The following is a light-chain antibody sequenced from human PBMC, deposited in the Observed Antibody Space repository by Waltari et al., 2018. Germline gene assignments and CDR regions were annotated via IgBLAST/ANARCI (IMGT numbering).Light chain of an antibody. CDR2: GAS. J-gene: IGKJ1*01. CDR1: KRVSSN. V-gene: IGKV3-15*01. Sequence: EIVLTQSPATLSVSPGERATLSCRASKRVSSNSAWYQQKPGQAPRLLIHGASTRATGSPARFRDSGSGTEFTLTISSLQSEDFAVYYCQQYNNWPPGAFGQGTKVEIK. CDR3: QQYNNWPPGA.